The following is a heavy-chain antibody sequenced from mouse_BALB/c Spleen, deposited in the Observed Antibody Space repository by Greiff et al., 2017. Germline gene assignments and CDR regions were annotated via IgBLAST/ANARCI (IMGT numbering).Heavy chain of an antibody. D-gene: IGHD2-1*01. V-gene: IGHV14-4*02. Sequence: EVKLMESGAELVRSGASVKLFCTASGFNIKDYYMHWVKQRPEQGLEWIGWIDPENGDTEYAPKFQGKATMTADTSSNTAYLQLSSLTSEDTAVYYCNAIYGNYGWFAYWGQGTLVTVSA. CDR3: NAIYGNYGWFAY. CDR1: GFNIKDYY. CDR2: IDPENGDT. J-gene: IGHJ3*01.